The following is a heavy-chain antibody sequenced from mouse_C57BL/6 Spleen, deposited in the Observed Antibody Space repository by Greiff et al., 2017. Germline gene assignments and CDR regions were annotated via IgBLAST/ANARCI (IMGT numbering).Heavy chain of an antibody. D-gene: IGHD2-3*01. CDR1: GYTFTSYW. V-gene: IGHV1-50*01. CDR2: IDPSDSYT. Sequence: VQLQQPGAELVKPGASVKLSCKASGYTFTSYWMQWVKQRPGQGLEWIGEIDPSDSYTNYNQKFKGKATLTADKSSSTAYMQLSSLTSEDSAVYFCARPGDGGEYDMDYGGQGTSVTVSS. CDR3: ARPGDGGEYDMDY. J-gene: IGHJ4*01.